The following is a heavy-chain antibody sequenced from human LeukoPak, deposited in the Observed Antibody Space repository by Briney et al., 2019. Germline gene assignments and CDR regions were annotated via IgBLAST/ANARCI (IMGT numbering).Heavy chain of an antibody. CDR1: GGSFSGYY. CDR3: ARPLVHYYGSGSYDY. V-gene: IGHV4-34*01. J-gene: IGHJ4*02. CDR2: INHSGST. Sequence: SETLSLTCAVYGGSFSGYYWSWIRQPPGKGLEWIGEINHSGSTNYNPSLKSRVTMSVDTSKNQFSLKLSSVTAADTAVYYCARPLVHYYGSGSYDYWGQGTLVTVSS. D-gene: IGHD3-10*01.